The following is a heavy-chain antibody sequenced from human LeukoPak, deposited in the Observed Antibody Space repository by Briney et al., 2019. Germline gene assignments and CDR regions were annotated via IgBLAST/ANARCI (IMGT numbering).Heavy chain of an antibody. V-gene: IGHV4-30-4*01. CDR3: ARDVDATSGWFDP. CDR2: IYYSGST. D-gene: IGHD2-15*01. J-gene: IGHJ5*02. CDR1: GGSISSGDYY. Sequence: SETLSLTCTVSGGSISSGDYYWSWIRQPPGKGLEWIGYIYYSGSTYYNPSLKSRVTISVDTSKNQFSLKLSSVTAADTAVYYCARDVDATSGWFDPWGQGTLVTVSS.